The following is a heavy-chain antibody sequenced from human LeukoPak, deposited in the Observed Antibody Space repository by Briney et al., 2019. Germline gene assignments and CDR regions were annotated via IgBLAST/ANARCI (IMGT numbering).Heavy chain of an antibody. CDR3: ATDSSSYDAFDI. Sequence: SETLSLTCTVSGGSISSYYWSWIRQPPGKGLEWIGYIYYSGSTNYNPSLKSRVTISLDTSKNQFSLRLSSVTAADTAVYHCATDSSSYDAFDIWGQGTMVTVSS. D-gene: IGHD6-6*01. CDR1: GGSISSYY. CDR2: IYYSGST. V-gene: IGHV4-59*12. J-gene: IGHJ3*02.